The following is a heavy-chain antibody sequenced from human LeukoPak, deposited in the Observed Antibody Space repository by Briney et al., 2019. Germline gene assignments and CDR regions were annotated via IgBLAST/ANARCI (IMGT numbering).Heavy chain of an antibody. Sequence: PGGSLRLSCAASGFTFSSYSMNWVRRAPGKGLEWVSYISSSSSTIYYADSVKGRFTTSRDNAKNSLYLQMNSLRAEDTAVYYCAREVGYKYCSSTSCPAAYWGQGTLVTVSS. D-gene: IGHD2-2*01. V-gene: IGHV3-48*04. CDR3: AREVGYKYCSSTSCPAAY. J-gene: IGHJ4*02. CDR1: GFTFSSYS. CDR2: ISSSSSTI.